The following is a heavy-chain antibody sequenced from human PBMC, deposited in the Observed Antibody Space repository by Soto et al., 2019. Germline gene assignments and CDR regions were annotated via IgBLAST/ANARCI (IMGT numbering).Heavy chain of an antibody. CDR3: ARDIVVVPAATYGMDV. J-gene: IGHJ6*02. V-gene: IGHV1-2*04. CDR2: INPNSGGT. CDR1: GYTFTGYY. D-gene: IGHD2-2*01. Sequence: ASVKVSCKASGYTFTGYYMHWVRQAPGQGLEWMGWINPNSGGTNYAQKFQGWATMTRDTSISTAYMELSRLRSDDTAVYYCARDIVVVPAATYGMDVWGQGTTVTVSS.